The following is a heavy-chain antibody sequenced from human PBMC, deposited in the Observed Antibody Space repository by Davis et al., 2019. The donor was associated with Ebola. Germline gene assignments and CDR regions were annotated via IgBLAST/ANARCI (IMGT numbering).Heavy chain of an antibody. CDR3: ARERAAAYFDY. D-gene: IGHD6-13*01. CDR1: GFTFSSYS. V-gene: IGHV3-21*01. CDR2: ISSSSSYI. Sequence: GVLKISCAASGFTFSSYSMNWVRQAPGKGLEWVSSISSSSSYIYYADSVKGRFTISRDNAKNSLYLQMNSLRAEDTAVYYCARERAAAYFDYWGQGTLVTVSS. J-gene: IGHJ4*02.